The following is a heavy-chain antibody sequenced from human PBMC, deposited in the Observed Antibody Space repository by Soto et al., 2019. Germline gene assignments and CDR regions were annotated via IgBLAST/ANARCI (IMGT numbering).Heavy chain of an antibody. Sequence: ASVKVSCKGFGYSFMKYGINWVRQAPGQGLEWVGWISPYSGYTHSAQKFHGRLTLTTDTAASTAYMELRILRSADTALYYCARDASVLIPSAQPSRFDSWGQGTLVTVSS. D-gene: IGHD2-8*01. J-gene: IGHJ4*02. CDR2: ISPYSGYT. CDR3: ARDASVLIPSAQPSRFDS. V-gene: IGHV1-18*01. CDR1: GYSFMKYG.